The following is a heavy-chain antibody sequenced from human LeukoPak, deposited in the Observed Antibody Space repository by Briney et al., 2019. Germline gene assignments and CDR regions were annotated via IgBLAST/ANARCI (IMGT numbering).Heavy chain of an antibody. CDR3: ARGGGWTGYSSSWFDY. J-gene: IGHJ4*02. CDR1: GFTFSSYS. D-gene: IGHD6-13*01. Sequence: GGSLRLSCAASGFTFSSYSMNWVRQAPGKGLEWVSSISSSSSYIYYADSVKGRFTISRDNAKNSLYLQMNSLRAEDTAVYYCARGGGWTGYSSSWFDYWGQGTLVTVSS. V-gene: IGHV3-21*01. CDR2: ISSSSSYI.